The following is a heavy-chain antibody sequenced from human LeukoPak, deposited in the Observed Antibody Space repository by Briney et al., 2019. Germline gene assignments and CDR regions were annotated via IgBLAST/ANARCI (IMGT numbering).Heavy chain of an antibody. D-gene: IGHD6-6*01. CDR2: IRYDGSKK. J-gene: IGHJ4*02. V-gene: IGHV3-30*02. Sequence: PGGSLRLSCAASGFTFSSSGMHWVRQAPGKGLDWVAFIRYDGSKKYYADSVKGRFTISRDNSKNTLYLQMNSLRGEDTAEYYCANEDYSSSSVGFYFDCWGQGTLVTVSS. CDR1: GFTFSSSG. CDR3: ANEDYSSSSVGFYFDC.